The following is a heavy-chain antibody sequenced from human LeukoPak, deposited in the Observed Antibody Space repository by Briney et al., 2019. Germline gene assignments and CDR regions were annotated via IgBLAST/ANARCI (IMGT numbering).Heavy chain of an antibody. CDR2: INAGNGNT. Sequence: ASVTVSCKASGYTFTSYAMHWVRQAHGQRLEWMGWINAGNGNTKYSKKFQGRVTITRDTSASTAYMEPSSLRSEDTAVYYCARVSGYDFHPIDYWGQGTLVTVSS. CDR1: GYTFTSYA. CDR3: ARVSGYDFHPIDY. D-gene: IGHD5-12*01. J-gene: IGHJ4*02. V-gene: IGHV1-3*01.